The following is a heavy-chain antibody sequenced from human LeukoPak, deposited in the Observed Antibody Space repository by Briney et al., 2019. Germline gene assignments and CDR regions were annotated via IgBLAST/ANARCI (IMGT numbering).Heavy chain of an antibody. CDR1: GGSISNGDYY. J-gene: IGHJ3*02. CDR3: ARGFIGSAFDI. Sequence: SQTLSLTCTVSGGSISNGDYYWNWIRQPPGKGLEWIGYIYYSGSTYYTPSLKSRVAISVDTSKNQFSLQLTSVTAADTAVYYCARGFIGSAFDIWGQGTMVTVSS. CDR2: IYYSGST. D-gene: IGHD3-16*02. V-gene: IGHV4-30-4*01.